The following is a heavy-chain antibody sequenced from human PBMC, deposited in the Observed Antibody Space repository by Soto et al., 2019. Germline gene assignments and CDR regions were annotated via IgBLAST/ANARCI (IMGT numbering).Heavy chain of an antibody. V-gene: IGHV4-59*01. Sequence: SETLSLTCTVSGGSISSYYWSWIRQPPGKGLEWIGYIYYSESTNYNPSLKSRVTISVDTSKNQFSLKLSSVTAADTAVYYCARQVTSGTSLYYFDYWGQGTLGTSPQ. CDR2: IYYSEST. D-gene: IGHD1-7*01. CDR3: ARQVTSGTSLYYFDY. J-gene: IGHJ4*02. CDR1: GGSISSYY.